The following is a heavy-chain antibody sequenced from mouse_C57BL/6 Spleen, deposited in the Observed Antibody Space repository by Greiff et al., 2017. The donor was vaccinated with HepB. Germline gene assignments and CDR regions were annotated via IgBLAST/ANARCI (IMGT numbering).Heavy chain of an antibody. CDR1: GYAFTNYL. J-gene: IGHJ4*01. D-gene: IGHD1-1*01. Sequence: QVQLQQSGAELVRPGTSVKVFCKASGYAFTNYLIEWVKQRPGQGLEWIGVINPGSGGTNYNEKFKGKATLTADKSSSTAYMQRSSLTSEDSAVYFCARSGTTVVAHYAMDYWGQGTSVTVSS. CDR3: ARSGTTVVAHYAMDY. V-gene: IGHV1-54*01. CDR2: INPGSGGT.